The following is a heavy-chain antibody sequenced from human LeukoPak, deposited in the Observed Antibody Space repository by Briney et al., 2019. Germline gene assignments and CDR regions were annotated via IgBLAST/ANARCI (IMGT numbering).Heavy chain of an antibody. V-gene: IGHV1-2*02. D-gene: IGHD3-3*01. CDR3: ARGYRTGDMTIFAS. CDR1: GYTFTGYY. CDR2: INPDSGGT. J-gene: IGHJ5*01. Sequence: ASVKVSCKASGYTFTGYYMQWVRQAPGQGLEWMGWINPDSGGTHYAQKFQGRVTMTRDTSISTAYMELSRLTSDDTAVYYCARGYRTGDMTIFASWGQGTQVTVSS.